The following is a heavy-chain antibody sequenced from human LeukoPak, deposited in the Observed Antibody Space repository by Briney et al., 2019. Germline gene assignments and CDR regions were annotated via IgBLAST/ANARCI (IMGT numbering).Heavy chain of an antibody. Sequence: GGSLRLSCVASGFTFSSYAMSWVRQAPGKGLEWVSTISGSGGSTYYADSVKGRFTLSRDNSKNTLYLQMNGLRAEDTAIYYCAKALSPGTTALLLSQYFDFWSGYFVATDYWGQGTLVTVSS. CDR3: AKALSPGTTALLLSQYFDFWSGYFVATDY. J-gene: IGHJ4*02. CDR2: ISGSGGST. D-gene: IGHD3-3*01. V-gene: IGHV3-23*01. CDR1: GFTFSSYA.